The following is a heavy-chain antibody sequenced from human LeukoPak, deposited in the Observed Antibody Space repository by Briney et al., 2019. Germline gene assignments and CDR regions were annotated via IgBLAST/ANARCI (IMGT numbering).Heavy chain of an antibody. V-gene: IGHV4-4*07. D-gene: IGHD3-22*01. CDR1: GGSISSYY. Sequence: SETLSLTCTVSGGSISSYYWSWIRQPAGKGLEWIGRIYTSGSTNYNPSLKSRVTMSVDTSKNQFSLKLSSVTAADTAVYYCARVRWLFFDNYYYYMDVWGKGTTVTVSS. CDR2: IYTSGST. CDR3: ARVRWLFFDNYYYYMDV. J-gene: IGHJ6*03.